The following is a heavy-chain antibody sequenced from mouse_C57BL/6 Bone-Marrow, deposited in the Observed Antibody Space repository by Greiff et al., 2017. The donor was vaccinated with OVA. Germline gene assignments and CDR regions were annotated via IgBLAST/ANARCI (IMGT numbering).Heavy chain of an antibody. J-gene: IGHJ4*01. D-gene: IGHD2-3*01. CDR3: ARWLLRRGYAMDY. V-gene: IGHV8-12*01. CDR2: IYWDDDK. CDR1: GFSLSTSGMG. Sequence: QVTLKVCGPGILQSSQTLSLTCSFSGFSLSTSGMGVSWIRQPSGKGLEWLAHIYWDDDKRYNPSLKSRLTISKDTSRNQVFLKITSVDTADTATYYCARWLLRRGYAMDYWGQGTSVTVSS.